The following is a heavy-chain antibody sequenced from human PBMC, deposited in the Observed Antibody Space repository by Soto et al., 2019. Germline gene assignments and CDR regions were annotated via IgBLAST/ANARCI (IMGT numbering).Heavy chain of an antibody. D-gene: IGHD1-26*01. Sequence: SETLSLPCTVSGGNISSYYWSWIRQPPGKGLEWIGYIYYSGSTNYNPSLKSRVTISVDTSKNQFSLKLSSVTAADTAVYYCARRWGRTFDYWGQGTLVTVSS. V-gene: IGHV4-59*08. CDR1: GGNISSYY. J-gene: IGHJ4*02. CDR2: IYYSGST. CDR3: ARRWGRTFDY.